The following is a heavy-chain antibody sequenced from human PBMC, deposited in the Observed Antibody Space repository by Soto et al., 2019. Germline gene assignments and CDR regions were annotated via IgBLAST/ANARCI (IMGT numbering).Heavy chain of an antibody. CDR2: IKSKTDGGTT. J-gene: IGHJ4*02. V-gene: IGHV3-15*01. CDR1: GFTFSNAW. CDR3: TTEPLIVVVTN. D-gene: IGHD2-21*01. Sequence: EVQLVESGGGLVKPGGSLRLSCAASGFTFSNAWMSWVRQAPEKGLEWVGRIKSKTDGGTTDYAAPVKGRFTISRDDSKSTLYLQMNSLKTEDTAVYYCTTEPLIVVVTNWGQGTLVTVSS.